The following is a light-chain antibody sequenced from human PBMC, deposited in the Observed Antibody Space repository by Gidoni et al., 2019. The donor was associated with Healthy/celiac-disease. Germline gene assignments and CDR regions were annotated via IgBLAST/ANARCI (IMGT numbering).Light chain of an antibody. V-gene: IGKV1-5*03. J-gene: IGKJ1*01. CDR1: QSISSW. CDR3: QQYNSYSPWT. CDR2: KAS. Sequence: DIHMPQSPSTLSASVGDRVTITCRASQSISSWLAWYQQKPGKAPKLLIYKASSLESGVPSRFSGSGSGTEFTLTISSLQPDDFANYYCQQYNSYSPWTFGQGTKVEIK.